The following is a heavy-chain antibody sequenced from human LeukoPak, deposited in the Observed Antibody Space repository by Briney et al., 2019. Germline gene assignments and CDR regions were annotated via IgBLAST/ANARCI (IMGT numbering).Heavy chain of an antibody. CDR3: ARGGSGRLAYCGGDCYYYMDV. V-gene: IGHV1-69*06. Sequence: ASVKVSYKASGGTFSSYAISWVRQAPGQGLEWMGRIIPIFGTANYAQKFQGRVTITADKSTSTAYMELSSLRSEDTAVYYCARGGSGRLAYCGGDCYYYMDVWGKGTTVTVSS. D-gene: IGHD2-21*01. CDR2: IIPIFGTA. J-gene: IGHJ6*03. CDR1: GGTFSSYA.